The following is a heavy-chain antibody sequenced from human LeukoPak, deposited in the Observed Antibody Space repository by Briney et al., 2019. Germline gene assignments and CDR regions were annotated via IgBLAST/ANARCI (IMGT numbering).Heavy chain of an antibody. CDR2: ISGSGGST. CDR3: AKSPMIVEEPIDY. D-gene: IGHD3-22*01. J-gene: IGHJ4*02. Sequence: GGSLRLSCAASGFTFSNYAMSWVRQAPGKGLEWVSAISGSGGSTYYADSVKGRFTISRDNSKNTLYLQMNSLRAEDTAVYYCAKSPMIVEEPIDYWGQGTLVTVSS. V-gene: IGHV3-23*01. CDR1: GFTFSNYA.